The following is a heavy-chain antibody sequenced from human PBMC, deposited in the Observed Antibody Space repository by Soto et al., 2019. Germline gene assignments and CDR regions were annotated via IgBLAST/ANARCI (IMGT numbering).Heavy chain of an antibody. CDR3: ARVTTVRGVIIWSYYYGMDV. D-gene: IGHD3-10*01. CDR1: GYSFTSYW. Sequence: EVQLVQSGAEVKKPGESLRISCKGSGYSFTSYWISWVRQMPGKGLEWMGRIDPSDSYTNYSPSFQGHVTISADKSISTAYLQWSSLKASDTAMYYCARVTTVRGVIIWSYYYGMDVWGQGTTVTVSS. V-gene: IGHV5-10-1*03. J-gene: IGHJ6*02. CDR2: IDPSDSYT.